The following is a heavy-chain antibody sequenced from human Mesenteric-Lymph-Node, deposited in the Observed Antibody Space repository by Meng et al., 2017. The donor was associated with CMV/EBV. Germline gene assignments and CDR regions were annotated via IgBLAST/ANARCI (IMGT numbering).Heavy chain of an antibody. Sequence: SETLSLTCTVSGGSINNYYWSWIRQPPGKGLEWIGYISYTGNTNYNPSLKSRVTISVDRSKNQFSLKLNSVTAAGTAIYYCARVRSSSTWDYYYYGMDVWGQGTMVTVSS. V-gene: IGHV4-59*01. CDR1: GGSINNYY. D-gene: IGHD2-2*01. J-gene: IGHJ6*02. CDR3: ARVRSSSTWDYYYYGMDV. CDR2: ISYTGNT.